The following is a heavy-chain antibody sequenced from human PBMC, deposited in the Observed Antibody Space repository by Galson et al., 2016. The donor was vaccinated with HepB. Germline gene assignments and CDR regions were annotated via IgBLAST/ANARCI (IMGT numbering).Heavy chain of an antibody. CDR3: ARGGIEPVDY. CDR2: INPESTTV. CDR1: GFSLSSFW. V-gene: IGHV3-74*01. J-gene: IGHJ4*02. Sequence: SLRLPCAASGFSLSSFWMHLFRQAPGQGLEWVSHINPESTTVNYADPVRGRFPISRDNAKNTLYLLASSLRVGDTAVYYCARGGIEPVDYWGQGTLVTVSS. D-gene: IGHD3-16*01.